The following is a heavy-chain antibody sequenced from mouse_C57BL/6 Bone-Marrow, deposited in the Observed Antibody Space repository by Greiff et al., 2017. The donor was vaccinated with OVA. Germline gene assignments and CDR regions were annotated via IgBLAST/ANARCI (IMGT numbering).Heavy chain of an antibody. CDR3: TIYGNLYAMDY. Sequence: VQVVESGAELVRPGASVTLSCKASGYTFTDYEMHWVKQTPVHGLEWIGAIDPETGGTAYNQKFKGKAILTADKSSSTAYMELRSLTSEDSAVYYCTIYGNLYAMDYWGQGTSVTVSS. CDR1: GYTFTDYE. CDR2: IDPETGGT. V-gene: IGHV1-15*01. J-gene: IGHJ4*01. D-gene: IGHD2-1*01.